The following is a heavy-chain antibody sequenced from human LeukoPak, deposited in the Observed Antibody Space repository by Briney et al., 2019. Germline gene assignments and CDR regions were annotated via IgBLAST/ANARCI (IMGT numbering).Heavy chain of an antibody. CDR1: GFTFSSYG. Sequence: GGSLRLSCAASGFTFSSYGMHWARQAPGKGLEWVAVIWYDGSNKYYADSVKGRFTISRDNSKNTLYLQMNSLRAEDTAVYYCASVYSYGWFDYWGQGTLVTVSS. D-gene: IGHD5-18*01. CDR2: IWYDGSNK. V-gene: IGHV3-33*01. J-gene: IGHJ5*01. CDR3: ASVYSYGWFDY.